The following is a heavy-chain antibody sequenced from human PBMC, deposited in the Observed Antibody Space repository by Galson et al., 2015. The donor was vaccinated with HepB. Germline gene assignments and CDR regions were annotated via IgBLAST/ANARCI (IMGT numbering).Heavy chain of an antibody. D-gene: IGHD1-14*01. V-gene: IGHV1-46*01. CDR3: AAEAPGTGSFDY. Sequence: SVKVSCKASGYTLTNYFVHWVRQAPGQGPEWLGVIFPSGDRTSYAQTVQGRVTMTRDTSMGTDYMELSSLRSEETAVYYCAAEAPGTGSFDYWGRGTLVTVTS. J-gene: IGHJ4*02. CDR2: IFPSGDRT. CDR1: GYTLTNYF.